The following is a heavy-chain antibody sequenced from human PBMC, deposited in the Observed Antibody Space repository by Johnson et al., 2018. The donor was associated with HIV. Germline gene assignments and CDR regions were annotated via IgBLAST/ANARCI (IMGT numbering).Heavy chain of an antibody. CDR2: IKQDGSQK. CDR1: RFTFDDYV. V-gene: IGHV3-7*03. CDR3: ARSVNAGRPFDI. J-gene: IGHJ3*02. D-gene: IGHD2-8*01. Sequence: MQLVESGGGVVRPGGSLRLPCAASRFTFDDYVMSWVRQAPGKGLEWVANIKQDGSQKYYVDSVKGRFTISRDNAKNSLYLQMNSLRAEDTALYYCARSVNAGRPFDIWGQGTLVTVSS.